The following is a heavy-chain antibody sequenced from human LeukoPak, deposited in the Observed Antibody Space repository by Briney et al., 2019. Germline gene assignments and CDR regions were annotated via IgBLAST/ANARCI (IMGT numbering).Heavy chain of an antibody. J-gene: IGHJ4*02. CDR2: IDPTDSYA. V-gene: IGHV5-10-1*01. CDR3: ARHVSAGCSGGICYHNSFFDF. Sequence: GESLKISCKGSGYTFPNYWISWVRQMPRKGLEWMGSIDPTDSYANYNPSFQGHVTFSSDKSITAAYLQWSSLKASDTAIYFCARHVSAGCSGGICYHNSFFDFWGQGTLVTVSS. CDR1: GYTFPNYW. D-gene: IGHD2-15*01.